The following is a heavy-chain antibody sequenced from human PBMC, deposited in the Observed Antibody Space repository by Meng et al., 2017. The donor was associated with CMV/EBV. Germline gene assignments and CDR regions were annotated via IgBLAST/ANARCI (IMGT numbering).Heavy chain of an antibody. V-gene: IGHV1-69*05. J-gene: IGHJ6*02. Sequence: SVKVSCKASGGTFSSYAISWVRQAPGQGLEWMGGIIPIFGTANYAQKFQGRVTITTDESTSTAYMELSSLRSEDTAVYYCARDSGGERITIFGVVIPTQYYYGMDVWGQGTTVTASS. D-gene: IGHD3-3*01. CDR3: ARDSGGERITIFGVVIPTQYYYGMDV. CDR1: GGTFSSYA. CDR2: IIPIFGTA.